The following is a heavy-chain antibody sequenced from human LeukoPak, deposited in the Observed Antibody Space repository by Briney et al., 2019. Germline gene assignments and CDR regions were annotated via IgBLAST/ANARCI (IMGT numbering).Heavy chain of an antibody. CDR3: ARGKRRIVGAICCVY. CDR2: MNPNSGNT. D-gene: IGHD1-26*01. J-gene: IGHJ4*02. V-gene: IGHV1-8*01. CDR1: GYTFTSYD. Sequence: ASVKVSCKASGYTFTSYDINWVRQATGQGLEWMGWMNPNSGNTGYAQKFQGRVTMTRNTSISTAYMKLSSLRSEDTAVYYCARGKRRIVGAICCVYWGQGTLVTVSS.